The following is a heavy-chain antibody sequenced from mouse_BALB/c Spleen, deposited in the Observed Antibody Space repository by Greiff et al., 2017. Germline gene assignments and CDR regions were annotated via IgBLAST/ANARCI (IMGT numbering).Heavy chain of an antibody. CDR1: GYTFTSYV. Sequence: VQLQQSGADLVKPGASVKMSCKASGYTFTSYVMHWVKQKPGQGLEWIGYINPYNDGTKYNEKFKGKATLTSDKSSSTAYMELSSLTSEDSAVYYCARCYYGSSFYYFDYWGQGTTLTVSS. V-gene: IGHV1-14*01. CDR2: INPYNDGT. J-gene: IGHJ2*01. D-gene: IGHD1-1*01. CDR3: ARCYYGSSFYYFDY.